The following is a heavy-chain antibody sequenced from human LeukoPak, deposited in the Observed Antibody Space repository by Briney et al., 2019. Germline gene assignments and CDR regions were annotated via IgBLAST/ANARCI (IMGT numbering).Heavy chain of an antibody. CDR1: GGSISSGSYY. D-gene: IGHD5-24*01. CDR3: AGEVRARDGYNYGGSDY. CDR2: ISATGST. Sequence: KPSETLSLTCTVSGGSISSGSYYWTWIRQPAGKGLEWIGRISATGSTNYNPFLKSRVTISIDTSKNQFSLKLSSVTAADTAVYYCAGEVRARDGYNYGGSDYWGQGTLVTVSS. J-gene: IGHJ4*02. V-gene: IGHV4-61*02.